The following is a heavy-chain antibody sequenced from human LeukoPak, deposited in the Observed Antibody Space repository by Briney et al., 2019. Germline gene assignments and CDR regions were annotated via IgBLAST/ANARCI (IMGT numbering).Heavy chain of an antibody. V-gene: IGHV4-39*01. CDR1: GGSISSSSYY. Sequence: PSETLSLTCTVSGGSISSSSYYWGWIRQPPGKGLECIGSIYYSGSTYYNPSLKSRVTISVDTSKNQFSLKLSSVTAADTAVYYCARLDYGDNHDGDYWGQGTLVTVSS. CDR3: ARLDYGDNHDGDY. D-gene: IGHD4/OR15-4a*01. CDR2: IYYSGST. J-gene: IGHJ4*02.